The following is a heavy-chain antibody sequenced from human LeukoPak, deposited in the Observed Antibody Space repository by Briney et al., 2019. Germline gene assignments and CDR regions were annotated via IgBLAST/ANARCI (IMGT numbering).Heavy chain of an antibody. D-gene: IGHD5-18*01. J-gene: IGHJ4*02. Sequence: SETLSLTCTVSGGSISSYYWSWIRQPPGKGLEWIGYIYYSGSTNYNPSLKSRVTISVDTSKNQFSLKLSSVTAADTAVYYCARHQEGYRPYYFDYWGQGTLVTVS. CDR1: GGSISSYY. V-gene: IGHV4-59*08. CDR2: IYYSGST. CDR3: ARHQEGYRPYYFDY.